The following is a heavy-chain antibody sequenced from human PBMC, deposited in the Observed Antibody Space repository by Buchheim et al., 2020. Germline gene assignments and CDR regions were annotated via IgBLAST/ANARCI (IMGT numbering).Heavy chain of an antibody. Sequence: EVQVLESGGDLVQPGGSLRLSCAASGFTFSNYVMSWMRQAPGMGLEWVSGISGTGINTYYADSVKGRFTISRDNSKNTLYLHMNSLRAEDTAVYYCAKSPKSVIPSTLDYWGQGTL. CDR2: ISGTGINT. V-gene: IGHV3-23*01. J-gene: IGHJ4*02. D-gene: IGHD2/OR15-2a*01. CDR3: AKSPKSVIPSTLDY. CDR1: GFTFSNYV.